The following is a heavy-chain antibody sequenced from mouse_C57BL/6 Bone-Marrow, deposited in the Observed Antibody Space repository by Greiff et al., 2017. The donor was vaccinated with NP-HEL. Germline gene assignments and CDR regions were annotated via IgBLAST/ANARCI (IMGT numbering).Heavy chain of an antibody. J-gene: IGHJ1*03. CDR2: IYPGDGDT. CDR3: ASTFYACVDV. D-gene: IGHD1-1*01. V-gene: IGHV1-82*01. CDR1: GYAFSSSW. Sequence: QVQLQQSGPELVKPGASVKISCKASGYAFSSSWMNWVKQRPGKGLEWIGRIYPGDGDTTYNGKFKGKATLTADKSSSTDCMQLSSLTSEDSAVYFYASTFYACVDVWGTGTTVTVSA.